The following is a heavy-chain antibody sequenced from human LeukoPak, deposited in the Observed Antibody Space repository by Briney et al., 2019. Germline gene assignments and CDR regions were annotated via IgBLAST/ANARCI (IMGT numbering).Heavy chain of an antibody. V-gene: IGHV5-51*01. CDR3: ATLRSGYYYDYFDY. CDR1: GYSFINYW. D-gene: IGHD3-22*01. CDR2: IYPGDSDT. Sequence: GESLKIPCKGSGYSFINYWIGWVRQMPGKGLEWMGIIYPGDSDTRYSPSFQGQVTISADKSISTAYLQWSSLKASDTAMYYCATLRSGYYYDYFDYWGQGTLVIASS. J-gene: IGHJ4*02.